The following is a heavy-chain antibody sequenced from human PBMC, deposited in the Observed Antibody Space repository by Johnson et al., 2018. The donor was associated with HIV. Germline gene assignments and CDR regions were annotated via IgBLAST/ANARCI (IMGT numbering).Heavy chain of an antibody. CDR2: IKYDGSDK. CDR3: ARDPSNSRGWLGDAFDI. D-gene: IGHD2/OR15-2a*01. J-gene: IGHJ3*02. CDR1: GFTFSSYW. Sequence: VQLVESGGGLVKAGGSLRLSCAASGFTFSSYWMSWVRQAPGKGPEWVASIKYDGSDKYYVDSVKGRSIISRDNANNSLSLQMNTLRAEDTAVYYCARDPSNSRGWLGDAFDIWGQGTMVTVSS. V-gene: IGHV3-7*01.